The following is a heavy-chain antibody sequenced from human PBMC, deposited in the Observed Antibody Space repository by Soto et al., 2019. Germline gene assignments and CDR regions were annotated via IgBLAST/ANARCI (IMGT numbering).Heavy chain of an antibody. V-gene: IGHV1-46*01. J-gene: IGHJ4*02. CDR1: GYTFTSYY. CDR3: ARDRAAAGTDY. CDR2: INPSGGIT. Sequence: QVQLVQSGAEVKKPGASVKVSCKASGYTFTSYYMHWVRQAPGQGLEWMGIINPSGGITSYAQKFQGRVTMTRDTSTSTVYMELSSLRSEDTAVYYCARDRAAAGTDYWGQGTLVTVSS. D-gene: IGHD6-13*01.